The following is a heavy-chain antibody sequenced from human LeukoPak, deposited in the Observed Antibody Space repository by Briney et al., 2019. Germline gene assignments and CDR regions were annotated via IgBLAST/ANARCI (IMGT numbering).Heavy chain of an antibody. CDR3: ARARGLRYYYYMDV. J-gene: IGHJ6*03. V-gene: IGHV4-59*12. Sequence: SETLTLTCTVSGDSISGYYWSWIRQPPGKGLEWIGYLSGSGSTNYNPSLKSRVTISVDTSKNQFSLKLSSVTAADTAVYYCARARGLRYYYYMDVWGKGTTVTVSS. CDR1: GDSISGYY. CDR2: LSGSGST.